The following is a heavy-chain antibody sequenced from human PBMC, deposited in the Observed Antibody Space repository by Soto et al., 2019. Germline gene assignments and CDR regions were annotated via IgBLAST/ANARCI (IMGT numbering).Heavy chain of an antibody. Sequence: SVKVSCKASGYTFTSSAVQWVRQARGKRLEWIGWIVVDNGNTNYAQKFQDRVTITTDISTSTAYMELRSLRSDDTAVYYCARDRAPFDFWSALLQHWGQGTLVTVSS. D-gene: IGHD3-3*01. J-gene: IGHJ1*01. CDR2: IVVDNGNT. CDR1: GYTFTSSA. V-gene: IGHV1-58*01. CDR3: ARDRAPFDFWSALLQH.